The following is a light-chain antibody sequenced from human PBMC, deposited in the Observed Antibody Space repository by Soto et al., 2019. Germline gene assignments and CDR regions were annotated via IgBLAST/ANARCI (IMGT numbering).Light chain of an antibody. CDR1: SSDVGGCNY. V-gene: IGLV2-14*03. Sequence: QSVLTQPASVSGSPGQSINISCTGTSSDVGGCNYVSWYQHHPGKAPKLIIYVVSNRPSGVSNPFSGSKSGNTASLTISGLQPEDEADYYCSSYTTSNTRQIVFGTGTKVTVL. CDR2: VVS. CDR3: SSYTTSNTRQIV. J-gene: IGLJ1*01.